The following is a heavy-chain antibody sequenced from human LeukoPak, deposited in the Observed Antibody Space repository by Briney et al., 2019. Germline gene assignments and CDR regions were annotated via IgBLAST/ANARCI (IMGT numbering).Heavy chain of an antibody. CDR1: GFTFSSYW. CDR2: IKQDGSEK. J-gene: IGHJ4*02. V-gene: IGHV3-7*01. Sequence: GGSLRLSCAASGFTFSSYWMSWVRQAPGKGLEWVANIKQDGSEKYYVDSVKGRFTISRDNAKNSLYLQMNSLRAEDTAVYYCARCRASGSCSPFDYWGQGTLVTVSS. CDR3: ARCRASGSCSPFDY. D-gene: IGHD1-26*01.